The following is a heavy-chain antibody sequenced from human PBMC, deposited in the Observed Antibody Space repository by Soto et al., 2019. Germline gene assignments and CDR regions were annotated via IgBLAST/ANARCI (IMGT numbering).Heavy chain of an antibody. J-gene: IGHJ4*02. Sequence: GGSLRLSCAASGSTFSNYAMSWVRQAPGKGLEWVSVISGSGGSTDYADSVKGRFTISRDNSKNTVNLQMNSLRAEDTALYYCAKGHRASTARGYLDSWGQGTLVTVSS. V-gene: IGHV3-23*01. D-gene: IGHD3-10*01. CDR2: ISGSGGST. CDR3: AKGHRASTARGYLDS. CDR1: GSTFSNYA.